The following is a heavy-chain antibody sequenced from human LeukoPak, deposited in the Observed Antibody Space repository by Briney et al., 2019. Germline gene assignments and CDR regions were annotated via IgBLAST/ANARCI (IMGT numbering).Heavy chain of an antibody. CDR2: ISYDGSIK. CDR3: ARVLYSGSWYLGF. Sequence: GGSLRLSCAASGFTFSSYAMHWVRQVPDTGLEWVAVISYDGSIKYYADSVKGRFTISRDNSKNTLYLQMSSLRTEGTAVYYCARVLYSGSWYLGFWGQGTLVTVSS. D-gene: IGHD6-13*01. CDR1: GFTFSSYA. V-gene: IGHV3-30-3*01. J-gene: IGHJ4*02.